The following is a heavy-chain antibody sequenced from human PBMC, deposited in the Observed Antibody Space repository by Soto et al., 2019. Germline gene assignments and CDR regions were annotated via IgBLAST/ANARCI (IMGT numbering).Heavy chain of an antibody. CDR1: GFTFSSYA. CDR2: ISGSGGST. J-gene: IGHJ4*02. V-gene: IGHV3-23*01. Sequence: EVQLLESGGGLVQPGGSLRLSCAASGFTFSSYAMSWVRQAPGKGLEWVSAISGSGGSTYYADSVKGRFTISRDNSKNKLYLQMNSLRAEDTAVYYCAKWMMANNGGFDYWGQGTLVTVSS. D-gene: IGHD3-16*01. CDR3: AKWMMANNGGFDY.